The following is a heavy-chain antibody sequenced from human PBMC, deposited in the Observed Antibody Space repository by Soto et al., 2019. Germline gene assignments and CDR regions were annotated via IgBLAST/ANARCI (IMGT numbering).Heavy chain of an antibody. J-gene: IGHJ4*02. CDR1: GYRLASSF. V-gene: IGHV5-51*01. CDR2: IYPGDSDP. CDR3: ARLPGIVAPGTVFLDN. D-gene: IGHD1-1*01. Sequence: GESLKIHRQGPGYRLASSFIGWVRQMPGKGLEWMGIIYPGDSDPRYKPSFQGQVTISDDKSSNTAYLQWNSLQASDTAMYYCARLPGIVAPGTVFLDNWGQGTMVTVSS.